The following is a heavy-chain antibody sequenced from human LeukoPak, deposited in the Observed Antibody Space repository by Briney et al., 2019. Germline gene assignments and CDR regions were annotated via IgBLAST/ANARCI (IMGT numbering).Heavy chain of an antibody. D-gene: IGHD3-10*01. V-gene: IGHV4-39*01. CDR1: GGSISSSHYY. J-gene: IGHJ6*03. CDR3: ARQISDYYYHYIDV. Sequence: SETPSLTCTVSGGSISSSHYYWGWIRQTPGKGLEWIGTIYYSGTTYYNPSLESRATISEDTSKNQFSLTLRSVTAADTPVYYCARQISDYYYHYIDVWGKGTTVTVSS. CDR2: IYYSGTT.